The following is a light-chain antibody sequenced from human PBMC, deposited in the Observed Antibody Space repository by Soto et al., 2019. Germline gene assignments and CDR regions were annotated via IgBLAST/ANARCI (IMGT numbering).Light chain of an antibody. CDR3: SSYAVSNNVV. V-gene: IGLV2-8*01. CDR2: EVT. J-gene: IGLJ2*01. Sequence: QSALTQPPSASGSPGQSVTISCTGAGSDVGGYNYVSWYQQHPGKAPKLMIYEVTKRPSGVPDRFSGSKSGNXASXTVSGLXAEDEADYYCSSYAVSNNVVFGGGTQLTVL. CDR1: GSDVGGYNY.